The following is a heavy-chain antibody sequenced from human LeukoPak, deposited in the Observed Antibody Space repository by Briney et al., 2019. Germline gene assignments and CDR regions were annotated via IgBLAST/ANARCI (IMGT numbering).Heavy chain of an antibody. CDR1: GGSISSGDYY. CDR3: ARVLSDVVVVAATPNWYFDL. V-gene: IGHV4-30-4*01. D-gene: IGHD2-15*01. Sequence: SETLSLTCTVSGGSISSGDYYWSWIRQPPGKGLEWIGYIYYSGSTYYNPSLKSRVTIPVDTSKNQFSLKLSSVTAADTAVYYCARVLSDVVVVAATPNWYFDLWGRGTLVTVSS. CDR2: IYYSGST. J-gene: IGHJ2*01.